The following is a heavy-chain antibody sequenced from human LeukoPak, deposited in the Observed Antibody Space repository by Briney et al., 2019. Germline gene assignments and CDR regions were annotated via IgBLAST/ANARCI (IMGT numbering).Heavy chain of an antibody. CDR3: ARDLHYSSGWHSPSYYYYGMDV. D-gene: IGHD6-19*01. CDR2: IYTSGST. CDR1: GGSFSGYY. V-gene: IGHV4-4*07. Sequence: SETLSLTCAVYGGSFSGYYWSWIRQPAGKGLEWIGRIYTSGSTNYNPSLKSRVTMSVDTSKNQFSLKLSSVTAADTAVYYCARDLHYSSGWHSPSYYYYGMDVWGQGTTVTVSS. J-gene: IGHJ6*02.